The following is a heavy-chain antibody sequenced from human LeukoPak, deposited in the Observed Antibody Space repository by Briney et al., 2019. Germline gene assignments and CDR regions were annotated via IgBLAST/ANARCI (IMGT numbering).Heavy chain of an antibody. D-gene: IGHD4-17*01. J-gene: IGHJ6*02. CDR1: GGSFSGYY. CDR2: INHSGST. CDR3: ARGATVTSYYYYYGMDV. Sequence: PSETLSLTCAVYGGSFSGYYWSWIRQPPGKGLEWIGEINHSGSTNYNPSLKSRVTISVDTSKNQFSLKLSSVTAADTAVYYCARGATVTSYYYYYGMDVWGQGTTVTVSS. V-gene: IGHV4-34*01.